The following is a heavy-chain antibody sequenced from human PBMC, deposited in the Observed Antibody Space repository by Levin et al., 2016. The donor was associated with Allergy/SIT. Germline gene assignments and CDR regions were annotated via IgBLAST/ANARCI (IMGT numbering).Heavy chain of an antibody. CDR1: GGSISSYY. Sequence: SETLSLTCTVSGGSISSYYWSWIRQFPGKGLEWIGYIYYSGTTNYNPSLKSRVIISLDASKNQFSLRLSSVTAADTAVYYCARPSWGELWAFDIWGQGTMVTVSS. J-gene: IGHJ3*02. CDR2: IYYSGTT. D-gene: IGHD1-26*01. V-gene: IGHV4-59*01. CDR3: ARPSWGELWAFDI.